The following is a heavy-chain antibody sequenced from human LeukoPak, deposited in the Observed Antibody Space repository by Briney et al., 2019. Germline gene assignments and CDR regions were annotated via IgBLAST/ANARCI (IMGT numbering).Heavy chain of an antibody. V-gene: IGHV1-69*13. J-gene: IGHJ4*02. Sequence: SVKVSCKASGYTFTSYGISWVRQAPGQGLEWMGGIIPIFGTANYAQKLQGRVTITADESTSTAYMELSSLRSEDTAVYYCARDSGRGVAGNLDYWGQGTLVTVSS. D-gene: IGHD6-19*01. CDR2: IIPIFGTA. CDR1: GYTFTSYG. CDR3: ARDSGRGVAGNLDY.